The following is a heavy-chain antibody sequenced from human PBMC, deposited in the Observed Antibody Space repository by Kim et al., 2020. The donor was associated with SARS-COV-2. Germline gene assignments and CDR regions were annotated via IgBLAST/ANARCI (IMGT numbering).Heavy chain of an antibody. D-gene: IGHD3-22*01. J-gene: IGHJ4*02. CDR2: IRSDSNSI. V-gene: IGHV3-48*02. CDR1: GFTFSSYS. Sequence: GGSLRLSCAASGFTFSSYSMNCVRQAPGKGLQWVSYIRSDSNSIYYADSVKGRFTISRDNAKNSLYLQMNSLRDEDTAVYYCARDWYYSSSSRPFDYWGQGALVTVSS. CDR3: ARDWYYSSSSRPFDY.